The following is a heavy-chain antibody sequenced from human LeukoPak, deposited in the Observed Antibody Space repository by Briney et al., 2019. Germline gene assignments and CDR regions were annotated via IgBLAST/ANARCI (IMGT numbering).Heavy chain of an antibody. D-gene: IGHD3-9*01. V-gene: IGHV1-2*02. J-gene: IGHJ4*02. CDR2: INSNNGDT. Sequence: ASVKVSCKATGYTFTGYYMQWVRQAPGQGLEWMGWINSNNGDTNYAQKFQGRVTMTRNTSISTAYMELSSLRSEDTAVYYCARGGWLVLRYFDYWGQGTLVTVSS. CDR1: GYTFTGYY. CDR3: ARGGWLVLRYFDY.